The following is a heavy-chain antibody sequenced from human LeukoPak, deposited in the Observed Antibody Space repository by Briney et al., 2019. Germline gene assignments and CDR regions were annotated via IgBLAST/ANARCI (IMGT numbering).Heavy chain of an antibody. Sequence: SQTLSLTCAISGDSVSSTNAAWNWLRQSPSRGLEWLGRTYYRSKWEIDYAISVKGRITINSDTSRNQFSLQLISVTPEDTVVYYCARTYFGSRGFYYHFDYWGQGTLVTVSS. CDR1: GDSVSSTNAA. V-gene: IGHV6-1*01. J-gene: IGHJ4*02. D-gene: IGHD3-22*01. CDR2: TYYRSKWEI. CDR3: ARTYFGSRGFYYHFDY.